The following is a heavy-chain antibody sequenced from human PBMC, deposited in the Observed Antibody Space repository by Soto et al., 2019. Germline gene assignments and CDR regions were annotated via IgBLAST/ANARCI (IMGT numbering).Heavy chain of an antibody. CDR3: ARTPGLYSYYYYMDV. CDR2: INHSGST. CDR1: GGSFSGYY. D-gene: IGHD3-16*01. Sequence: SETLSLTCAVYGGSFSGYYWSWIRQPPGKGLEWIGEINHSGSTNYNPSLKSRVTISVDTSKNQFSLKLSSVTAADTAVYYCARTPGLYSYYYYMDVWGKGTTVTVSS. V-gene: IGHV4-34*01. J-gene: IGHJ6*03.